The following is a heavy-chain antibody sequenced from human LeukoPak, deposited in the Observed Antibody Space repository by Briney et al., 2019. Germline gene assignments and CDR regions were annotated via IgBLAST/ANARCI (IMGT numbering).Heavy chain of an antibody. J-gene: IGHJ4*02. D-gene: IGHD3-3*01. CDR3: AREGGFYRPLDY. V-gene: IGHV4-4*02. CDR2: VHLDGRT. CDR1: GGSITTTNW. Sequence: SETLSLTCGVSGGSITTTNWWTWIRQPPGKGLEWIGEVHLDGRTNYNPSLESRLTISVDLSENHISLRLTSVAAADTAVYYCAREGGFYRPLDYSGQGTLVTVSS.